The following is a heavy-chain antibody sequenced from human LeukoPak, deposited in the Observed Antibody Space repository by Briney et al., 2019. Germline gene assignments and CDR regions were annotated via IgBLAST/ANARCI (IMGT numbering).Heavy chain of an antibody. J-gene: IGHJ5*02. CDR1: GGSISSYY. CDR2: IYTSGST. CDR3: ARDFRRLWFRELLTWFDP. Sequence: PSETLSLTCTVSGGSISSYYWSWIRQPAGKGLEWIGRIYTSGSTNYNTSLKSRVTMSVDTSKNQFSLKLSSVTAADTAVYYCARDFRRLWFRELLTWFDPWGQGTLVTVSS. V-gene: IGHV4-4*07. D-gene: IGHD3-10*01.